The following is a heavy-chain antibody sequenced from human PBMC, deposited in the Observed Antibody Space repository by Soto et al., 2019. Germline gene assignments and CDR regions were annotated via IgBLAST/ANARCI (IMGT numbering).Heavy chain of an antibody. D-gene: IGHD2-21*02. CDR3: AGSHCGGVCDPSWFDP. J-gene: IGHJ5*02. CDR1: GGTFSSYA. CDR2: IIPIFGTA. V-gene: IGHV1-69*01. Sequence: QVQLVQSGAEVKKPGSSVKVSCKASGGTFSSYAISWVRQAPGQGLEWMGGIIPIFGTANYAQKFQGRVTITADESTSTAYMELSSVRSEDTAVYYCAGSHCGGVCDPSWFDPWGQGTMVTVSS.